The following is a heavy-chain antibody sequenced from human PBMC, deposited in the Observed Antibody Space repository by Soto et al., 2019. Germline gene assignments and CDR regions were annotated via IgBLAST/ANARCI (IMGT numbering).Heavy chain of an antibody. Sequence: ESGGGLVKPGGSLRLSCAASGFTFNDYYMSWIRQAPGKGLEWVSYISSSSSYTNYADSVKGRFTISRDNAKNSLYLQMNSLRAEDTAMYYCARDPGSGTFDPWGQGTLVTVSS. J-gene: IGHJ5*02. CDR3: ARDPGSGTFDP. CDR2: ISSSSSYT. V-gene: IGHV3-11*06. D-gene: IGHD3-10*01. CDR1: GFTFNDYY.